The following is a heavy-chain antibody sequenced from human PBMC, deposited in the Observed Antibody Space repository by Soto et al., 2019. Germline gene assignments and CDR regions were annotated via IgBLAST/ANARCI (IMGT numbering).Heavy chain of an antibody. D-gene: IGHD2-15*01. CDR3: AKNGCSYPACYPYYYYVDV. CDR2: LTVTGDSA. J-gene: IGHJ6*03. CDR1: GFTFSSYW. V-gene: IGHV3-23*01. Sequence: HPGGSLRLSCAASGFTFSSYWMSWVRQAPGKGLEWVSSLTVTGDSAFYSDSVKGRFTISRDISKSTLYLQMNSLRAEDTAVYYCAKNGCSYPACYPYYYYVDVWGRGTTVTVSS.